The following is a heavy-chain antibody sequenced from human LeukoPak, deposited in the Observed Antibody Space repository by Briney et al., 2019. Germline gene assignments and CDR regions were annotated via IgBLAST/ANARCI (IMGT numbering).Heavy chain of an antibody. D-gene: IGHD3-3*01. CDR1: GGSLNGHY. V-gene: IGHV4-34*01. Sequence: PSETLSLTCAVYGGSLNGHYWSWIRQPPGKGLEWIGEGSESGGTKFNPSLKSRVTISADASKNQFSLKVKSVTAADTAVYYCAKNGQSGFSFDPWGQGTLVTVSS. J-gene: IGHJ5*02. CDR3: AKNGQSGFSFDP. CDR2: GSESGGT.